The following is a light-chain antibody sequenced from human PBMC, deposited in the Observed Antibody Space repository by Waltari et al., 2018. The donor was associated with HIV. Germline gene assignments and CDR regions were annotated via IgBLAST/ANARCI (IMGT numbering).Light chain of an antibody. CDR2: GNS. J-gene: IGLJ1*01. Sequence: QSVLTQPPSVSGAPGQRVTISCTGSSSNIGAGYDVHWYQQLPGTAPKLLIFGNSNRPSEVPDRFSGSKSGTSASLAITGLRAEDEADYYCQSYDSSLSGATVFGTGTKVTV. CDR3: QSYDSSLSGATV. CDR1: SSNIGAGYD. V-gene: IGLV1-40*01.